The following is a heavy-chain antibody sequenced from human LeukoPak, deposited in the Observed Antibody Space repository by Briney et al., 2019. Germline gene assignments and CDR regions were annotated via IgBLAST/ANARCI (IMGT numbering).Heavy chain of an antibody. V-gene: IGHV1-2*02. CDR3: ARDQVFNWGSYAFDI. CDR1: GYTFTGYY. CDR2: INPNSGGT. J-gene: IGHJ3*02. D-gene: IGHD7-27*01. Sequence: GASVTVSCKTSGYTFTGYYMHWVRQAPGQGLEWMGWINPNSGGTNYAQKFQGRVTMTRDTSISTAYMELSRLRSDDTAVYYCARDQVFNWGSYAFDIWGQGTMVTVSS.